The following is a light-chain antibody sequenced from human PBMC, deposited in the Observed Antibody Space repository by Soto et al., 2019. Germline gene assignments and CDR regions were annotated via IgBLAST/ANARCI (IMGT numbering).Light chain of an antibody. CDR3: QAWGTGVVV. CDR1: SGHSDYA. Sequence: QLVLTQSPSASASLGASVKLTCTLSSGHSDYAIAWHQQQSEKGPRYLMKVNSDGIHIKGDGISNRFSGSSSGAERYLTISSLQSDDEADYYCQAWGTGVVVFGGGTKVTVL. J-gene: IGLJ3*02. CDR2: VNSDGIH. V-gene: IGLV4-69*01.